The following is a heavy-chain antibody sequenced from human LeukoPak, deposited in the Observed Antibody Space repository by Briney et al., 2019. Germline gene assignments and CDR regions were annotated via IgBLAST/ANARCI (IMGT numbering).Heavy chain of an antibody. CDR1: GGSISSYY. Sequence: SETLSLTCTVSGGSISSYYWSWLRQPAGKGLEWIGRIYTSGSTNYNPSLTSRVTMSVDTSKNQFSLKLSSVTAADTAVYYCARNAERNNWFDPWGQGTLVTVSS. D-gene: IGHD1-1*01. V-gene: IGHV4-4*07. CDR2: IYTSGST. CDR3: ARNAERNNWFDP. J-gene: IGHJ5*02.